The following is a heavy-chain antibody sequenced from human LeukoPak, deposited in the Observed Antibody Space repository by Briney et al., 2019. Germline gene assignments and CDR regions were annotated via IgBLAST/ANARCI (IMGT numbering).Heavy chain of an antibody. D-gene: IGHD3-22*01. CDR2: INHSGST. Sequence: PSETLSLTCAVYGGSFSGYYWSWIRQPPGKGLEWIGEINHSGSTNYNPSLKSRVTISVDTSKNQFSLKLSSVTAADTAVYYCARPRGGVVVRDDAFDIWGQGTMVTVSS. V-gene: IGHV4-34*01. CDR3: ARPRGGVVVRDDAFDI. J-gene: IGHJ3*02. CDR1: GGSFSGYY.